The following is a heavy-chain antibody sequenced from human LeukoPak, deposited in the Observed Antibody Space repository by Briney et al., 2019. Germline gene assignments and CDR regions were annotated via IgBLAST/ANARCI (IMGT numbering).Heavy chain of an antibody. CDR1: GFTVSSNY. CDR2: IYSGGST. Sequence: GRSLRLSCAASGFTVSSNYMSWVRQAPGKGLEWVSVIYSGGSTYYADSVKGRFTISRDNSKNTLYLQMNSLRAEDTAVYYCARDLVGTQNYWGQGTLVTVSS. V-gene: IGHV3-53*01. CDR3: ARDLVGTQNY. D-gene: IGHD6-13*01. J-gene: IGHJ4*02.